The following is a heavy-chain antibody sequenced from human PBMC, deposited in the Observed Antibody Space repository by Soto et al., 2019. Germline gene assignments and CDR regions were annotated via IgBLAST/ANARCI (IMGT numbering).Heavy chain of an antibody. V-gene: IGHV1-46*01. D-gene: IGHD1-26*01. Sequence: GASVKVCCEECRYTFTSCYRHWLRQAPGQGLEWMGIINPSGGSTSYAQKFQGRVTMTRDTSTSTVYMELSSLRSEDTATYYCASGSYDVMVYWGQGTLVTVSS. J-gene: IGHJ4*02. CDR2: INPSGGST. CDR1: RYTFTSCY. CDR3: ASGSYDVMVY.